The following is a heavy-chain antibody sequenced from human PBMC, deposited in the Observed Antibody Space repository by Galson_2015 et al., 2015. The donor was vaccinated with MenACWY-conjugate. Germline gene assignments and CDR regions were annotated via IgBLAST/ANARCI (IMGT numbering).Heavy chain of an antibody. V-gene: IGHV3-7*03. CDR3: ARGPRGQLPGVDFDY. J-gene: IGHJ4*02. Sequence: SLRLSCAASGFRFSSQWLSWVRQAPGKGPECVASINEDGSDKSYMDSVKGRFTISRDNAQNSLSLQMNSLRAEDTAIYYCARGPRGQLPGVDFDYWGQGTLVTVSS. CDR2: INEDGSDK. D-gene: IGHD1-26*01. CDR1: GFRFSSQW.